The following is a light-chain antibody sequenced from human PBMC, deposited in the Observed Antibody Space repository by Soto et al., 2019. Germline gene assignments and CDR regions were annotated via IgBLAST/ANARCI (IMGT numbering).Light chain of an antibody. J-gene: IGKJ4*01. CDR2: SAS. CDR3: QQRNNWPPT. V-gene: IGKV3-11*01. Sequence: EIVLTQSPATLFLSPGERATLSCRASQSVRNDLVWYHQKRGQAPRLLIYSASNRAAGIPPGFRASGSGTDFTHTISSLEPEDFAVYYCQQRNNWPPTFGGGTKVEMK. CDR1: QSVRND.